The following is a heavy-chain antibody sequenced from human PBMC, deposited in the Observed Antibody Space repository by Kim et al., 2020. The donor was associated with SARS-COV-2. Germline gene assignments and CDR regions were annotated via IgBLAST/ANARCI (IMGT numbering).Heavy chain of an antibody. J-gene: IGHJ5*02. V-gene: IGHV3-30-3*01. Sequence: DESKSYYEDSVKSRFTIPRDNSKNVVYLQMNSLRDEDTTVYCCAREWGSWGQGTLVTVPS. CDR3: AREWGS. D-gene: IGHD3-16*01. CDR2: DESKS.